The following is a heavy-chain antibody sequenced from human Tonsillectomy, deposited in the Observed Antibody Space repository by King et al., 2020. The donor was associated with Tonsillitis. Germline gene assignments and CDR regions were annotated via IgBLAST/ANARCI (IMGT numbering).Heavy chain of an antibody. Sequence: VQLVESGGGVVQPGRSLRLSCAASGFTFSSNDMHWVRQAPGKGLQWVTVISYDGDNEYYADSVKGRFTISRDNSKNTIYLQMNSLRPEDTAVYYCARGSTTRWTHSNDLWGRGTLVTVPS. D-gene: IGHD1-14*01. CDR3: ARGSTTRWTHSNDL. CDR2: ISYDGDNE. J-gene: IGHJ4*02. CDR1: GFTFSSND. V-gene: IGHV3-30-3*01.